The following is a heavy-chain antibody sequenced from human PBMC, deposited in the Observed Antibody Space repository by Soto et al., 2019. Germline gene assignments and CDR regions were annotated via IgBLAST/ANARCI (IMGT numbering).Heavy chain of an antibody. D-gene: IGHD6-13*01. CDR2: IYPGDSDT. J-gene: IGHJ6*02. CDR3: ARGLIAADARYGMDV. V-gene: IGHV5-51*01. Sequence: GESLKISCRASGYSFTSYWIGWVRQMPGNGLEWMGIIYPGDSDTRYSPSFQGQVTISADKSISTAYLQWSSLKASDSAIYYCARGLIAADARYGMDVWGQGTTVTVSS. CDR1: GYSFTSYW.